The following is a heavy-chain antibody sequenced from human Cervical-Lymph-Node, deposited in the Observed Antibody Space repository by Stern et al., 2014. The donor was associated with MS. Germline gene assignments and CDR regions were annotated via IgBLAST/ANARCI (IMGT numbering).Heavy chain of an antibody. V-gene: IGHV4-34*01. CDR3: ARAHIVLMVYAIYNWFDP. D-gene: IGHD2-8*01. CDR2: INHSGST. Sequence: QVQLQQWGAGLLKPSETLSLTCAVYGGSFSGYYWSWIRQPPGKGLEWIGEINHSGSTNYNPSLKSRVTISVDTSKNQFSLKLSSVTAADTAVYYCARAHIVLMVYAIYNWFDPWGQGTLVTVSS. CDR1: GGSFSGYY. J-gene: IGHJ5*02.